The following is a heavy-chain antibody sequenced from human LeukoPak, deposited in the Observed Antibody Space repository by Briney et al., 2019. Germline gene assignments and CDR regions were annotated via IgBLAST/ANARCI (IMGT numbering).Heavy chain of an antibody. Sequence: PGRSLRLSCAASGFTFDDYAMHWVRQAPGKGLEWVSGISWNSGSIGYADSVKGRFTISRDNAKNSLYPQMNSLRAEDTALYYCAKDKGSGSYPSGFDYWGQGTLVTVSS. J-gene: IGHJ4*02. CDR1: GFTFDDYA. V-gene: IGHV3-9*01. CDR2: ISWNSGSI. CDR3: AKDKGSGSYPSGFDY. D-gene: IGHD1-26*01.